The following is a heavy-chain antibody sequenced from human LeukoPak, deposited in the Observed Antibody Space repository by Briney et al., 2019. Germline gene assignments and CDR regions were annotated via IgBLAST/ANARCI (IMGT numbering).Heavy chain of an antibody. D-gene: IGHD4-17*01. V-gene: IGHV4-30-4*01. Sequence: PSETLSLTCTVSGGSISSGDYYWSWIRQPTGKGLEWIGYIYYSGSSYYIPSLKSRVTMSVDTSKNQFSLRLSSVTAADTAVYYCARQIYGDLYYFDYWGQGTLVTVSS. CDR3: ARQIYGDLYYFDY. CDR2: IYYSGSS. J-gene: IGHJ4*02. CDR1: GGSISSGDYY.